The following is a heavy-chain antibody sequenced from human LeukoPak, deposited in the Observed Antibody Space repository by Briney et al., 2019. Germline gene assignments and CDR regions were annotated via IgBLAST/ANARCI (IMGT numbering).Heavy chain of an antibody. D-gene: IGHD2-15*01. CDR3: AKVQRDFVVVVAATRDYYYYGMDV. V-gene: IGHV3-23*01. CDR1: GFTFSTYA. J-gene: IGHJ6*02. CDR2: ISGSGGSA. Sequence: GGSLRLSCAASGFTFSTYAMSWVRQAPGKGLEWVSAISGSGGSAYYADSVKGRFTISRDNSKNTLYLQMNSLRAEDTAVYYCAKVQRDFVVVVAATRDYYYYGMDVWGQGTTVTVSS.